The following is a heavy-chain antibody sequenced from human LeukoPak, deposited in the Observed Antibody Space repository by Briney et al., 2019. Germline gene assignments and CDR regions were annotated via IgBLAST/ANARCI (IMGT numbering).Heavy chain of an antibody. Sequence: ASVKVSCKASGYTFSSYGISWVRQAPGQGLEWMGWISAYNGNTNYAQKLQGRVTMTRDTSTSTAYLEMRSLRSDDTAVYYCARHLRYVAFFDHWGQGTLVTVSS. D-gene: IGHD1-1*01. J-gene: IGHJ4*02. CDR2: ISAYNGNT. CDR1: GYTFSSYG. V-gene: IGHV1-18*01. CDR3: ARHLRYVAFFDH.